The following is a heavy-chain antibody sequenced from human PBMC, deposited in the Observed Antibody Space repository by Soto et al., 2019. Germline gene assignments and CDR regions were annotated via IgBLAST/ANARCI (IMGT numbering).Heavy chain of an antibody. V-gene: IGHV3-23*01. CDR1: GSTFTDFT. Sequence: GVLRLSCAGSGSTFTDFTMTWVRQAPGKGLEWVSAISGDGLSTYYAGSVKGRFTISRDNSKTTLYLQINSLRAEDTAVYYCARRPDAFDIWGRGTMVTVSS. CDR2: ISGDGLST. CDR3: ARRPDAFDI. J-gene: IGHJ3*02.